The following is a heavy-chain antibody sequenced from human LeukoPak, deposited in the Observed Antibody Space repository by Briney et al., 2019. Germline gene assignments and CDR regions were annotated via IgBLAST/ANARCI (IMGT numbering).Heavy chain of an antibody. V-gene: IGHV3-53*05. J-gene: IGHJ4*02. D-gene: IGHD3-22*01. CDR2: IYSGGST. CDR3: AKDMAYDSSGYGFDY. CDR1: GFTVSSNY. Sequence: GGSLRLSCAASGFTVSSNYMSWVRQAPGKGLEWVSVIYSGGSTYYADSVKGRFTISRDNAKNSLYLQMNSLRAEDTALYYCAKDMAYDSSGYGFDYWGQGTLVTVSS.